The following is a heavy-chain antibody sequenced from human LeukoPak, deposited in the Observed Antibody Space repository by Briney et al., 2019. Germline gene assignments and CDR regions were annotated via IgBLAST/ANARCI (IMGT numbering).Heavy chain of an antibody. Sequence: SETLSLTCAVSGGSISSGGYSWSWIRQPPGKGLEWIGYIYHNGNTYYSPSLKSRVTISVDRSKNQLSLKLSSVTAANTAMYYCASGGYSYGFDYWGQGTLVTVSS. J-gene: IGHJ4*02. CDR3: ASGGYSYGFDY. CDR2: IYHNGNT. V-gene: IGHV4-30-2*01. D-gene: IGHD5-18*01. CDR1: GGSISSGGYS.